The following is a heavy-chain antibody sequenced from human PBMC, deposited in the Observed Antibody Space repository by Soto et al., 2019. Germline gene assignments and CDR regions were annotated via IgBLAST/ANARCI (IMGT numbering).Heavy chain of an antibody. CDR2: IYDSESA. Sequence: QVQLQESGPGLVKASQTLSLICNVSGESISSGGYYWSWIRHHPGKGLEWIGYIYDSESAYYNPSIKSRVTISMDTSKNHFAMKLSSVTAADTAVYYCARASSSSSAADYWGQGTLVTVSS. CDR1: GESISSGGYY. CDR3: ARASSSSSAADY. J-gene: IGHJ4*02. D-gene: IGHD6-6*01. V-gene: IGHV4-31*03.